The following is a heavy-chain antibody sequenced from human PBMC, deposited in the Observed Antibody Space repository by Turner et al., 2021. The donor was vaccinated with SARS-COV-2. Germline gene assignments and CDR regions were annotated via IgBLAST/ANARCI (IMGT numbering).Heavy chain of an antibody. CDR2: INKNGRDT. V-gene: IGHV3-7*01. Sequence: EVQLVESGGGLVQPGGSLSLSCESSGFPFSDYWMTWFRRGSGGGLGWVANINKNGRDTFYVDSVRGRFTISRDNARNSLFHQMKSLRVEDTAVYYCTRDGTYYYRSGRRAGGWRWGQGVLVTVSS. CDR1: GFPFSDYW. CDR3: TRDGTYYYRSGRRAGGWR. J-gene: IGHJ4*02. D-gene: IGHD3-10*01.